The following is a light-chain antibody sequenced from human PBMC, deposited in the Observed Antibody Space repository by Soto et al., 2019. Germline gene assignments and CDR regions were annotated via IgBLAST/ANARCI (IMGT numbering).Light chain of an antibody. CDR1: QNINNN. CDR3: QQLERYPST. Sequence: EIVMTQSPVTLSVSPGERATLSCRASQNINNNLAWYQQKPGQAPRLLIYGASSRATGIPARFSGSGSGTDFTLTISSLQPEDFATYYCQQLERYPSTFGGGTKVDIK. CDR2: GAS. J-gene: IGKJ4*01. V-gene: IGKV3D-15*01.